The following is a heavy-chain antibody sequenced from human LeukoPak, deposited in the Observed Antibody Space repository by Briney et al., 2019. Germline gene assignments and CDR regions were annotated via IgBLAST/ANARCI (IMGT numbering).Heavy chain of an antibody. V-gene: IGHV1-8*03. CDR1: GYTFTSYD. D-gene: IGHD3-16*02. J-gene: IGHJ4*02. CDR2: MNPNSGHT. CDR3: ARLGEVSSDDY. Sequence: ASVKVSCKASGYTFTSYDINLLRQAPGPGPEWLGWMNPNSGHTGYAQKFRGRVSITRNTSISTAYMQLSSLVSEYTPVYYCARLGEVSSDDYWGQGTLVTVSS.